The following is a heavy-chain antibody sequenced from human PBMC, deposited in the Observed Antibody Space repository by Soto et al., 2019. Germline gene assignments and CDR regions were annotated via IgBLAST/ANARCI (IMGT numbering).Heavy chain of an antibody. D-gene: IGHD1-26*01. CDR1: GFTFSYYW. CDR2: IHSDGIST. J-gene: IGHJ3*01. CDR3: ARGDRGPFDL. Sequence: EVQLVESGGGLVRPGGSLRLSCAASGFTFSYYWMHLVRQAPGKGLVWVSRIHSDGISTTYADFVKGRFIISRDKARNTVEMQMNSVRVEDTALYDCARGDRGPFDLWGQVTVVTVSS. V-gene: IGHV3-74*01.